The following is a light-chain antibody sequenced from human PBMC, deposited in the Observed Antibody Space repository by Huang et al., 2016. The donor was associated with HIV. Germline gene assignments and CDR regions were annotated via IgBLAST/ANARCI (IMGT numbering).Light chain of an antibody. CDR3: QQYNNWPRT. CDR1: QYVSSN. J-gene: IGKJ2*01. Sequence: ERVMTQSPDTMSVSPGERATLYCRASQYVSSNLAWYQQKPGQAPRLLVYGASTRVIDIPARFSGSGSGTEFTLTISGLQSEDSAVYYCQQYNNWPRTFGQGTKLEIK. V-gene: IGKV3-15*01. CDR2: GAS.